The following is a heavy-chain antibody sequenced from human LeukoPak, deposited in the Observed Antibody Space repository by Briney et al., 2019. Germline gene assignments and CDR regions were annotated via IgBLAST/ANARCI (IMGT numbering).Heavy chain of an antibody. CDR1: GYSFTSYW. Sequence: GESLKIPCKGSGYSFTSYWIGWVRQMPGKGLEWMGIIYPGDSDTRYSPSSQGQVTISADKSISTAYLQWSSLKASDTAVYYCASTSYDFRSGYLYWGQGTLVTVSS. V-gene: IGHV5-51*01. J-gene: IGHJ4*02. CDR2: IYPGDSDT. D-gene: IGHD3-3*01. CDR3: ASTSYDFRSGYLY.